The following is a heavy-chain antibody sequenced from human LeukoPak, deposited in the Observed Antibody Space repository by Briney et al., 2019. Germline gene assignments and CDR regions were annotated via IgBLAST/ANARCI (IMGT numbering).Heavy chain of an antibody. Sequence: PGGSLRLSCAASGFTVSSNYMSWVRQAPGKGLEWVSVIYSGGSTYYADSVKGRFTISRDNSKNTLYLQMNSLRAEDTAVYYCAREDILTGYYGYFDYWGQGTLVTVSS. CDR3: AREDILTGYYGYFDY. CDR2: IYSGGST. D-gene: IGHD3-9*01. J-gene: IGHJ4*02. V-gene: IGHV3-53*01. CDR1: GFTVSSNY.